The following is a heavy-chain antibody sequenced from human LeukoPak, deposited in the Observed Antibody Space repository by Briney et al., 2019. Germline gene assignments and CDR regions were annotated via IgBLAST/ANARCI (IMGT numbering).Heavy chain of an antibody. CDR3: ARRYCSGCCCYFDY. Sequence: KTSQTLSLTCAVSGGSISSGGYSWSWIRQPPGKGLEGIGYIYQSESTYYNSSLKSRVTISVDRSKNQFALKLSSVAAADTAVYYCARRYCSGCCCYFDYWGQGTLVTVSS. CDR2: IYQSEST. V-gene: IGHV4-30-2*01. J-gene: IGHJ4*02. D-gene: IGHD2-15*01. CDR1: GGSISSGGYS.